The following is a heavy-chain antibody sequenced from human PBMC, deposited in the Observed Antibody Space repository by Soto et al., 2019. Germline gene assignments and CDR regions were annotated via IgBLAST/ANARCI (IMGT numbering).Heavy chain of an antibody. V-gene: IGHV1-69*13. Sequence: ASVKVSCKASGGTFSSYAISWVRQAPGQGLEWMGGIIPIFGTANYAQKFQGRVTITADESTSTAYMELSGLRSEDTAVYYCARAGGIAVAPEDSWFDPWGQGTLVTVSS. CDR2: IIPIFGTA. CDR3: ARAGGIAVAPEDSWFDP. CDR1: GGTFSSYA. J-gene: IGHJ5*02. D-gene: IGHD6-13*01.